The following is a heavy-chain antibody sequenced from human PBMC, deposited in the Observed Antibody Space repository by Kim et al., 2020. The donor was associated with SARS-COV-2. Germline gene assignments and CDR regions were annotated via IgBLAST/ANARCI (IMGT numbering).Heavy chain of an antibody. Sequence: SETLSLTCTVSGGSISSGGYSWNWIRQHPGKGLEWIGYIYYSGSTYYNPSLKSRVTISVDTSKNQFSLKLSSVTAADTAVYYCASSPLDFVAGRDYYGMDVWGQGTTVTVSS. CDR2: IYYSGST. J-gene: IGHJ6*02. V-gene: IGHV4-31*03. CDR1: GGSISSGGYS. CDR3: ASSPLDFVAGRDYYGMDV. D-gene: IGHD2-15*01.